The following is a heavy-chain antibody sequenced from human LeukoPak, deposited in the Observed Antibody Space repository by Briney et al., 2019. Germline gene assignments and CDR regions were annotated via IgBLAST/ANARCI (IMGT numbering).Heavy chain of an antibody. CDR2: ISSSGSTT. V-gene: IGHV3-48*03. CDR1: GFTFSSYE. Sequence: GGSLRLSCAASGFTFSSYEMNWVRQAPGKGLEWVSYISSSGSTTYYADSVKGRFTISRDNSKNTLYLQMTSLRAEDTAVYYCARSGLSRFDYWGQGTLVTVSS. J-gene: IGHJ4*02. CDR3: ARSGLSRFDY. D-gene: IGHD4/OR15-4a*01.